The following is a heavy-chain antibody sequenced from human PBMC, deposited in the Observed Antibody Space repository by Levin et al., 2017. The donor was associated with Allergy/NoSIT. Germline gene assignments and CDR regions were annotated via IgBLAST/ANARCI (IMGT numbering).Heavy chain of an antibody. CDR2: IIPIFGTA. J-gene: IGHJ3*02. CDR1: GGTFSSYA. CDR3: ARGDLIVGASDAFDI. D-gene: IGHD1-26*01. Sequence: SVKVSCKASGGTFSSYAISWVRQAPGQGLEWMGGIIPIFGTANYAQKFQGRVTITADESTSTAYMELSSLRSEDTAVYYCARGDLIVGASDAFDIWGQGTMVTVSS. V-gene: IGHV1-69*13.